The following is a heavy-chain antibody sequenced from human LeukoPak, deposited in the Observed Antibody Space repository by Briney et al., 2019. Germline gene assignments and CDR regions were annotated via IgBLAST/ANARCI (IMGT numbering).Heavy chain of an antibody. J-gene: IGHJ4*02. V-gene: IGHV4-34*01. CDR1: GGSFSGYY. CDR3: ARRQWLVDYYFDY. Sequence: SETLSLTCAVYGGSFSGYYWSWIRQPPGKGLEWIGEINHSGSTNYNPSLKSRVTISVDTSKNQFSLKLSSVTAADTAVYYCARRQWLVDYYFDYWGQGTLVTVSS. CDR2: INHSGST. D-gene: IGHD6-19*01.